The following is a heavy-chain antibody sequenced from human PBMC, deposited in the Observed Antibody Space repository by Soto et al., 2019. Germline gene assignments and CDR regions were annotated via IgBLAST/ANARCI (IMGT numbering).Heavy chain of an antibody. J-gene: IGHJ5*02. D-gene: IGHD3-3*02. CDR2: ISYDGSNK. Sequence: PGGSLRLSCAASGFTFSSYGMHWVRQAPGKGLEWVAVISYDGSNKYYADSVKGRFTISRDNSKNTLYLQMNSLRAEDTAVYYCAKLKFSALWFDPWGQGTLVTVSS. V-gene: IGHV3-30*18. CDR1: GFTFSSYG. CDR3: AKLKFSALWFDP.